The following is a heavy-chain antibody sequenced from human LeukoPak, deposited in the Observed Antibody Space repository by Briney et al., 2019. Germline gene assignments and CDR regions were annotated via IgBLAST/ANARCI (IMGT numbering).Heavy chain of an antibody. D-gene: IGHD4-17*01. CDR2: ISGSGGST. CDR1: GFTFRSYA. Sequence: PGGSLRLSCAASGFTFRSYAMSWVRQAPGKGLDWVSAISGSGGSTYYADSVKGRFTISRDNSKNTLYLQMNSLRAEDTALYYCAKAREDYGDSVQDYWGQGTLVTVSS. V-gene: IGHV3-23*01. CDR3: AKAREDYGDSVQDY. J-gene: IGHJ4*02.